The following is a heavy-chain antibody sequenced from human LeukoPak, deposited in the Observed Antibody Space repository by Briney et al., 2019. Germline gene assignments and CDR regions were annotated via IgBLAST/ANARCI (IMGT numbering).Heavy chain of an antibody. CDR1: GFTFSSYS. V-gene: IGHV3-21*01. J-gene: IGHJ6*03. CDR3: ARDPDYYYYYYMDV. CDR2: ISSSSSYI. Sequence: GGPLRLSCAASGFTFSSYSMNWVRQAPGKGLEWVSSISSSSSYIYYADSVKGRFTISRDNAKNSLYLQMNSLRAEDTAVYYCARDPDYYYYYYMDVWGKGTTVTVSS.